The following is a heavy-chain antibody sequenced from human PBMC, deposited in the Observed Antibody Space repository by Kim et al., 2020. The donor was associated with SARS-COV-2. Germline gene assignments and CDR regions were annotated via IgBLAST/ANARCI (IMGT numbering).Heavy chain of an antibody. CDR1: GFTFSSYA. CDR3: ALVPPPQQWLASPFDY. CDR2: ISGSGGST. D-gene: IGHD6-19*01. V-gene: IGHV3-23*01. J-gene: IGHJ4*02. Sequence: GGSLRLSCAASGFTFSSYAMSWVRQAPGKGLEWVSAISGSGGSTYYADSVKGRFTISRDNSKNTLYLQMNSLRAEDTAVYYCALVPPPQQWLASPFDYWGQGTLVTVSS.